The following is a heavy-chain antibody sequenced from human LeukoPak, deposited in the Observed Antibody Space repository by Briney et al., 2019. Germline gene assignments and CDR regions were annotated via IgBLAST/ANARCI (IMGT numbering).Heavy chain of an antibody. J-gene: IGHJ4*02. V-gene: IGHV4-39*07. D-gene: IGHD3-10*01. CDR3: ARDRRGFKYYGSGSYFDC. Sequence: SETLSLTCTVSGGSISSSSYYWGWIRQPPGKGLEWIGSIYYSGSTYYNPSLKSRVTISVDTSKNQFSLELSSVTAADTAVYYRARDRRGFKYYGSGSYFDCWGQGTLVTVSS. CDR2: IYYSGST. CDR1: GGSISSSSYY.